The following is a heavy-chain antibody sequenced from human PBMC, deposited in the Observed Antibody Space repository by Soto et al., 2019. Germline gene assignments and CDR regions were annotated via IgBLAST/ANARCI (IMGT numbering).Heavy chain of an antibody. CDR3: ARGQRFLEWLSEYYYYGMDV. CDR1: GYTFTSYD. J-gene: IGHJ6*02. V-gene: IGHV1-8*01. CDR2: MNPNSGNT. Sequence: GASVKVSFKASGYTFTSYDINWVRQATGQGLEWMGWMNPNSGNTGYAQKFQGRVTMTRNTSISTAYMELSSLRSEDTAVYYCARGQRFLEWLSEYYYYGMDVWGQGTTVTVSS. D-gene: IGHD3-3*01.